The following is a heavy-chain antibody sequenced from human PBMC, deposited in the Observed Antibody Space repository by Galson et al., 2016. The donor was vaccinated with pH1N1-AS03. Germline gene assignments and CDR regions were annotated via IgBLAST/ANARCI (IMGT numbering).Heavy chain of an antibody. CDR2: ISGSGDNT. CDR1: GFTFNCA. V-gene: IGHV3-23*01. CDR3: AKVMHGYGSSWSNFSDH. Sequence: SLRLSCAASGFTFNCAMSWVRQAPGRGLEWVSAISGSGDNTFYEDSVRGRFTISRDNSENTLYLQMNNLRAEDTAVYYCAKVMHGYGSSWSNFSDHWGQGTLVTVSS. D-gene: IGHD6-13*01. J-gene: IGHJ4*02.